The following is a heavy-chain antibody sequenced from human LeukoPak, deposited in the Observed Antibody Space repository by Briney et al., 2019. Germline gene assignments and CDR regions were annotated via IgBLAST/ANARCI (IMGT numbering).Heavy chain of an antibody. CDR2: IYYSGST. CDR1: GGSISSSSYY. V-gene: IGHV4-39*01. D-gene: IGHD2-2*01. Sequence: SETLSLTCTVSGGSISSSSYYWGWIRQPPGKGLEWIGNIYYSGSTYYNPSLKSRVTISVDTSKNQFSLKLNSVTAADTAVYYCARRGCSTTSRYPWDAFDIWGQGTMVTVSS. J-gene: IGHJ3*02. CDR3: ARRGCSTTSRYPWDAFDI.